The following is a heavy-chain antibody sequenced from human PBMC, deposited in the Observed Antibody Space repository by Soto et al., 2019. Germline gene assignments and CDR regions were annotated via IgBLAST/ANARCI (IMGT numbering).Heavy chain of an antibody. CDR2: ISATGGGT. CDR1: GFKFSTYA. J-gene: IGHJ5*01. V-gene: IGHV3-23*01. CDR3: AKDRRAGGNSAFYFDF. D-gene: IGHD3-16*01. Sequence: GGSLRLSCAASGFKFSTYAMSWVRQAPGKGLEWVSLISATGGGTYYADSVKGGFTISRDNSHNTLYLQVHSLTAEDTAVYYCAKDRRAGGNSAFYFDFWGHGAQVTVSS.